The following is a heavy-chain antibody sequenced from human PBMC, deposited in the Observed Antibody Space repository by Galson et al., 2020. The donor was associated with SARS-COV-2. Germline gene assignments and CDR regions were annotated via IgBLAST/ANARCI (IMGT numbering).Heavy chain of an antibody. D-gene: IGHD4-17*01. CDR2: IKQDGSEK. CDR1: GFTFSSYW. CDR3: ASDYYGDLGGYYYYGMDV. Sequence: GGSLRLSCAASGFTFSSYWMSWVRQAPGKGLEWVANIKQDGSEKYYVDSVKGRFTISRDNAKNSLYLQMNSLRAEDTAVYYCASDYYGDLGGYYYYGMDVWGQGTTVTVSS. V-gene: IGHV3-7*01. J-gene: IGHJ6*02.